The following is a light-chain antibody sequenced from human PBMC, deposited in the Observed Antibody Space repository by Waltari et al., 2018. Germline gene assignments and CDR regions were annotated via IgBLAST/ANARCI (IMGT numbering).Light chain of an antibody. V-gene: IGKV1-39*01. CDR3: QQTCSTPQT. Sequence: DIQMTQSPYSLSASVGDRVTITCRASQSIRNHLNWYQQKPGKAPKLLIYAASSLQGGVPSRFSGSGSGTDFTLTISSLQPEDFATYYCQQTCSTPQTFGQGTTLEIK. CDR1: QSIRNH. J-gene: IGKJ2*01. CDR2: AAS.